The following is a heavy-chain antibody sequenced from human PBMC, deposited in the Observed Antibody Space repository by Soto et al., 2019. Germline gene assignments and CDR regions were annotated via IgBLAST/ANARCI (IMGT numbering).Heavy chain of an antibody. CDR1: ARTFSSYA. CDR3: AREAAAGRFDY. Sequence: SVKVSCKASARTFSSYAISWVRQAPGQGLEWMGGIIPIFGTANYAQKFQGRVTITADESTSTAYMELSSLRSEDTAVYYCAREAAAGRFDYWGQGTLVTVSS. D-gene: IGHD6-13*01. CDR2: IIPIFGTA. V-gene: IGHV1-69*13. J-gene: IGHJ4*02.